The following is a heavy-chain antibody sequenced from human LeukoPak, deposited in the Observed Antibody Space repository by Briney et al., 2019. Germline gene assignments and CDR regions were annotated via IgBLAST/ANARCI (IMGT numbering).Heavy chain of an antibody. J-gene: IGHJ5*02. CDR3: ARDQGWFDP. CDR1: GGSFSGYY. D-gene: IGHD2-2*01. Sequence: SETLSLTCAVYGGSFSGYYWSWIRQPPGKGLEWIGEINHSGSTNYNPSLKSRVTISVDTSKNQFSLKLSSVTAADTAVYYCARDQGWFDPWGQGTLVTVSS. V-gene: IGHV4-34*01. CDR2: INHSGST.